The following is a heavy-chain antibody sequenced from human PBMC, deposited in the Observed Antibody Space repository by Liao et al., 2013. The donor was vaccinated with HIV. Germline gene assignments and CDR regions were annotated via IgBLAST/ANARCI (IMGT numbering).Heavy chain of an antibody. CDR1: GGSISSYY. V-gene: IGHV4-4*07. J-gene: IGHJ3*02. D-gene: IGHD3-10*01. CDR3: ARDARYGSGSYYQSGAFDI. CDR2: IYTSGST. Sequence: QVQLQESGPGLVKPSETLSLTCTVSGGSISSYYWSWIRQPAGKGLEWIGRIYTSGSTNYNPSLKSRVTMSVDTSKNQFSLKLSSVTAADTAVYYCARDARYGSGSYYQSGAFDIWGQGTMVTVSS.